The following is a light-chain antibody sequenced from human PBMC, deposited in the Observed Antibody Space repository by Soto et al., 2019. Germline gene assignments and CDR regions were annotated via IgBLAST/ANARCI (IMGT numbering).Light chain of an antibody. J-gene: IGKJ1*01. Sequence: EIVKTQSPATLSVSPGERATLSCRASQSLSNNLAWYQQKPGQAPRLLIYGASTRATGIPARFSGSGSGTEFTLTISSLQSEDFAVYYCQQYNYWPPTFGQGTKVDIK. CDR2: GAS. CDR3: QQYNYWPPT. CDR1: QSLSNN. V-gene: IGKV3-15*01.